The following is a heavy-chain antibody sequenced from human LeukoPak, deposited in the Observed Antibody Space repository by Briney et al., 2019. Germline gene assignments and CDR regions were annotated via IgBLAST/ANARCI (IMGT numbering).Heavy chain of an antibody. J-gene: IGHJ4*02. CDR2: INSDGSST. CDR1: GFTFSSYW. CDR3: ARAPHYEGVDY. D-gene: IGHD4-17*01. Sequence: GGSLRLSCAASGFTFSSYWMHWVRQAPGKGLVWVSRINSDGSSTSYADSVEGRFTISRDNAKNTLYLQMNSLRAEDTAVYYCARAPHYEGVDYWGQGTLVTVSS. V-gene: IGHV3-74*01.